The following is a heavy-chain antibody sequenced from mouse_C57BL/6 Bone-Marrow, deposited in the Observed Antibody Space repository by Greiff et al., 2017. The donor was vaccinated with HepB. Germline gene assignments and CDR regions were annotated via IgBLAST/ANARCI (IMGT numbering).Heavy chain of an antibody. CDR3: TTYDYVWAY. CDR2: IDPENGDT. Sequence: EVQLQQSGAELVRPGASVKLSCTASGFNIKDDYMHWVKQRPEQGLEWIGWIDPENGDTEYASKFQGKATITADTSSNTAYLQLSSLTSEDTAVYYCTTYDYVWAYWGQGTLVTVSA. D-gene: IGHD2-4*01. CDR1: GFNIKDDY. J-gene: IGHJ3*01. V-gene: IGHV14-4*01.